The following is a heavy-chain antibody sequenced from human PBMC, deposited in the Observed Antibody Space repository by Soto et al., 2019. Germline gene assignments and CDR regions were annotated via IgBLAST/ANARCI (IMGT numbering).Heavy chain of an antibody. V-gene: IGHV4-59*01. J-gene: IGHJ6*03. CDR3: ARSSSSWNDYYHCDYMDV. CDR2: IYYSGST. D-gene: IGHD2-2*01. CDR1: GGSISSYY. Sequence: SETLSLTCTVSGGSISSYYWSWIRQPPGKGLEWIGYIYYSGSTNYNPSLKSRVTISVDTSKNQFSLKLSSVTAADTAVYYCARSSSSWNDYYHCDYMDVWGKGTLVTVSS.